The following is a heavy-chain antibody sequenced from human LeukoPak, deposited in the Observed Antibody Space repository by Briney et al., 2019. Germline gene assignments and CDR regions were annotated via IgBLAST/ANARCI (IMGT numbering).Heavy chain of an antibody. CDR2: INHSGST. CDR1: GGSFSGYY. J-gene: IGHJ4*02. Sequence: SETLSLTCAVYGGSFSGYYWSWIRQPPGKGLEWIGEINHSGSTNYNPSLKSRVTISVDTSKNQFSLKLSSVTAADTAVYYCARAPLPIYYYDSSGSFDYWGQGTLVTVSS. D-gene: IGHD3-22*01. CDR3: ARAPLPIYYYDSSGSFDY. V-gene: IGHV4-34*01.